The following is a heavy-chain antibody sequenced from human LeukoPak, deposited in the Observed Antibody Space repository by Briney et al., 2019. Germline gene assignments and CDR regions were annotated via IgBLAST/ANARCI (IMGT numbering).Heavy chain of an antibody. V-gene: IGHV3-30*02. Sequence: GGSLTLSCAASGVTFSSYDMHWVRQAPGKGLEWVAFIRNDGRNTYYADSVKGRFAISRDNSKNTLYLQMNSLRAEDTAVYYCAKDRVSSETDFDCWGQGTLVTVSS. D-gene: IGHD3-22*01. CDR1: GVTFSSYD. J-gene: IGHJ4*02. CDR2: IRNDGRNT. CDR3: AKDRVSSETDFDC.